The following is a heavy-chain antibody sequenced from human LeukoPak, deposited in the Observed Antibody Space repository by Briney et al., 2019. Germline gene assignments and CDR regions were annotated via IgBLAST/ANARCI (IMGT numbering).Heavy chain of an antibody. J-gene: IGHJ4*02. V-gene: IGHV1-69*05. Sequence: ASVKVSCKASGGTFSSYAISWVRQAPGQGLEWMEGIIPIFGTANYAQKFQGRVTITTDESTSTAYMELSSLRSEDTAVYYCARAYDFWSGYLAYWGQGTLVTVSS. CDR1: GGTFSSYA. CDR3: ARAYDFWSGYLAY. D-gene: IGHD3-3*01. CDR2: IIPIFGTA.